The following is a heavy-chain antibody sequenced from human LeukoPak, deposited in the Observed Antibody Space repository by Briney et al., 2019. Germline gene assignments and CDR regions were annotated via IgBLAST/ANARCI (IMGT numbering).Heavy chain of an antibody. CDR3: ARDHYYDSSGYKDY. D-gene: IGHD3-22*01. CDR2: INPNSGGT. V-gene: IGHV1-2*02. J-gene: IGHJ4*02. CDR1: GYTFTGYY. Sequence: SVKVSCKASGYTFTGYYMHWVRQAPGPGLEWMGWINPNSGGTNYAQKFQGRVTMTRDTSISTAYMELSRLRSDDTAVYYCARDHYYDSSGYKDYWGQGTLVTVSS.